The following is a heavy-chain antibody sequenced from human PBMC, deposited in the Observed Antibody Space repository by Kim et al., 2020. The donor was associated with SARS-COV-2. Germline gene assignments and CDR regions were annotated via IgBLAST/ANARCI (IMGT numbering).Heavy chain of an antibody. Sequence: SVKVSCKASGGTFSSYAISWVRQAPGQGLEWMGGIIPIFGTANYAQKFQGRVTITADESTSTAYMELSSLRSEDTAVYYCARGAAGNRRWLQRSYWYFDLWGRGTLVTVSS. J-gene: IGHJ2*01. CDR2: IIPIFGTA. CDR3: ARGAAGNRRWLQRSYWYFDL. CDR1: GGTFSSYA. V-gene: IGHV1-69*13. D-gene: IGHD5-12*01.